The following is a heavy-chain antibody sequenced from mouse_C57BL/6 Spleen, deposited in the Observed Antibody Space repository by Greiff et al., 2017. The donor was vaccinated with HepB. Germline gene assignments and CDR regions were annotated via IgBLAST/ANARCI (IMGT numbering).Heavy chain of an antibody. CDR1: GYTFTSYW. J-gene: IGHJ2*01. Sequence: LVESGAELAKPGASVKLSCKASGYTFTSYWMHWVKQRPGQGLEWIGYINPSSGYTKYNQKFKDKATLTADKSSSTAYMQLSSLTYEDSAVYYCARSTTVVADYFDYWGQGTTLTVSS. CDR2: INPSSGYT. CDR3: ARSTTVVADYFDY. D-gene: IGHD1-1*01. V-gene: IGHV1-7*01.